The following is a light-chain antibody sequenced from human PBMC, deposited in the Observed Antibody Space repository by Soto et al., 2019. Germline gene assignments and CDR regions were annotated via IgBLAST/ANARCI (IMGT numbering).Light chain of an antibody. J-gene: IGKJ4*01. V-gene: IGKV4-1*01. CDR2: WAS. CDR3: HQYYSIPLT. CDR1: QSVLYNSNNKHY. Sequence: DIVMTQSPDSLAVSLGERATINCKSSQSVLYNSNNKHYLAWYRQKPGQPPELLIYWASTRESGVPGRFSGSGSGTDFTLTISSLQAEDVAVYYCHQYYSIPLTFGGGTKVEIK.